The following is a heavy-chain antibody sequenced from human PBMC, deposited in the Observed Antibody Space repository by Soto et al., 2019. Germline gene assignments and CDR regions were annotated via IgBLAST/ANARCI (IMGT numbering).Heavy chain of an antibody. V-gene: IGHV4-39*01. CDR3: ARHAGGGFWSGPVDY. Sequence: LSLTCTVSGGSISSSSYYWGWIRQPPGKGLEWIGSIYYSGSTYYNPSLKSRVTISVDTSKNQFSLKLSSVTAADTAVYYCARHAGGGFWSGPVDYWGQGTLVTVSS. J-gene: IGHJ4*02. D-gene: IGHD3-3*01. CDR2: IYYSGST. CDR1: GGSISSSSYY.